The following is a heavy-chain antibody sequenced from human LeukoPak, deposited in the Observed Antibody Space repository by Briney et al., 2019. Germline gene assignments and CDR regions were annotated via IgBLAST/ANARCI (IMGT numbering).Heavy chain of an antibody. CDR1: GYTLTELS. D-gene: IGHD3-10*02. CDR2: FDPEDGET. CDR3: ATLYYYVPN. V-gene: IGHV1-24*01. J-gene: IGHJ4*02. Sequence: ASXXXXXKVSGYTLTELSMHWVRQAPGKGLEWMGGFDPEDGETIYAQKFQGRVTMTEDTSTDTAYMELSSLRSEDTAVYYCATLYYYVPNWGQGTLVTVSS.